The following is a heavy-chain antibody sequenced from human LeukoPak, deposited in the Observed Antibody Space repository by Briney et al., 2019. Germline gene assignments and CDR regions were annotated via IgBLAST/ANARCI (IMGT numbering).Heavy chain of an antibody. CDR3: ARPVSGDGTAAAQFDY. CDR1: GYTFTGYY. D-gene: IGHD6-13*01. V-gene: IGHV1-2*02. CDR2: INPNSGGT. Sequence: GASVKVSCKASGYTFTGYYMHWVRQAPGQGLEWMGWINPNSGGTNYAQKFQGRVTMTRDTSISTAYMELRRLTSDDTAVYYCARPVSGDGTAAAQFDYWGQGTLVTVSS. J-gene: IGHJ4*02.